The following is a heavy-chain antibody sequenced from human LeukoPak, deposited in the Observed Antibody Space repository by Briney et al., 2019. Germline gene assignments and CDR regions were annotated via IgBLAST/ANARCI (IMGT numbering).Heavy chain of an antibody. V-gene: IGHV1-2*02. J-gene: IGHJ4*02. Sequence: ASVKVSCKASGYTXTGYYLHGVRQAPGQGLEWMGWFNPNSGATGYAQRFQGRVTMTRDTSISTAYMELSSLRSDDTAVYYCGRGGGMAVAGTRFDFWGQGTLVTVSS. CDR2: FNPNSGAT. D-gene: IGHD6-13*01. CDR3: GRGGGMAVAGTRFDF. CDR1: GYTXTGYY.